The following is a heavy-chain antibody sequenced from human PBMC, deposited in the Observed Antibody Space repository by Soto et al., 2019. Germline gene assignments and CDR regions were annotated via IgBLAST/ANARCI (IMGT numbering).Heavy chain of an antibody. V-gene: IGHV3-33*06. J-gene: IGHJ3*02. CDR3: AKGFITMTLRGPYAFDI. Sequence: GGSLRLSCAASGFTFSSYGMHWVRQAPGKGLEWVAVIWYDGSNKYYADSVKGRFTISRDNSKNTLYLQMNSLRAEDTAVYYCAKGFITMTLRGPYAFDIRGQGTMVTVSS. D-gene: IGHD3-22*01. CDR2: IWYDGSNK. CDR1: GFTFSSYG.